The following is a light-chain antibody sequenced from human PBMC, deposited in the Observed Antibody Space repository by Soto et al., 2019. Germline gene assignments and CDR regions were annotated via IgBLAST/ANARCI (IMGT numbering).Light chain of an antibody. J-gene: IGKJ3*01. CDR2: KAS. CDR1: QSISTW. CDR3: QHYSSYPFT. Sequence: DIQMTHSPSTLSGSVGDRVSMTFRASQSISTWLAWYQQKPGKAPKLLISKASSLESGVPSRFSGSGSGTEFTLTISSLQPDDFGTYFCQHYSSYPFTFGPGTKVDIK. V-gene: IGKV1-5*03.